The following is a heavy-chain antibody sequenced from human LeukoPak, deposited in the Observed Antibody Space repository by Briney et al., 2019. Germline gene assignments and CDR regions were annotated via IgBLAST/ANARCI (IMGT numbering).Heavy chain of an antibody. V-gene: IGHV1-46*01. CDR2: INPSSGST. Sequence: ASVKVSCKASGYTFTSYYMHWVRQAPGQGLEWMGIINPSSGSTSYAQKFQGRVTMTRDTSISTAYMELRRLRSDDTAVYYCARHDRGSPGFDYWGQGTLVTVSS. CDR3: ARHDRGSPGFDY. CDR1: GYTFTSYY. D-gene: IGHD3-16*01. J-gene: IGHJ4*02.